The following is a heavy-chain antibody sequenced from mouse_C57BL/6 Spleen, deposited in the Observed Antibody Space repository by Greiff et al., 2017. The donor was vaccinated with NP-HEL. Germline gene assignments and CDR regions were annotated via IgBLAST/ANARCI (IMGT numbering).Heavy chain of an antibody. CDR1: GYAFSSSW. CDR3: ASGTFDSSGYVDY. J-gene: IGHJ2*01. D-gene: IGHD3-2*02. Sequence: QVQLQQSGPELVKPGASVKISCKASGYAFSSSWMNWVKQRPGKGLEWIGRIYPGDGDTNYNGKFKGKATLTADKSSSTAYMQLSSLTSEDSAVYFCASGTFDSSGYVDYWGQGTTLTVSS. CDR2: IYPGDGDT. V-gene: IGHV1-82*01.